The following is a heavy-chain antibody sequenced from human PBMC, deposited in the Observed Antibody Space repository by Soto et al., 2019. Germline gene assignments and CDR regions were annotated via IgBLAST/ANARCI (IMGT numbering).Heavy chain of an antibody. Sequence: GLEWVSYISSSGSTIYYADSVKGRFTISRDNAKNSLYLQMNSLRAEDTAVYYGARDSDDYVWGSSPVFDAGGTGPLVTV. J-gene: IGHJ4*02. V-gene: IGHV3-48*03. CDR2: ISSSGSTI. CDR3: ARDSDDYVWGSSPVFDA. D-gene: IGHD3-16*01.